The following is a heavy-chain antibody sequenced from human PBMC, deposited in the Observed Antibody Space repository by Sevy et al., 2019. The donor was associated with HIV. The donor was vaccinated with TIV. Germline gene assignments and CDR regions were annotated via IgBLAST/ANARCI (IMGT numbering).Heavy chain of an antibody. Sequence: ASVKVSCKASGYTFTSYGISWVRQAPGQGLEWMGWISAYNGNTNYAQKLQGRDTMTTDTSTSTAYMELRSLRSDDTAVYYCARVVSVLGRAHKRNWFDPWGQGTLVTVSS. CDR3: ARVVSVLGRAHKRNWFDP. V-gene: IGHV1-18*01. J-gene: IGHJ5*02. D-gene: IGHD7-27*01. CDR1: GYTFTSYG. CDR2: ISAYNGNT.